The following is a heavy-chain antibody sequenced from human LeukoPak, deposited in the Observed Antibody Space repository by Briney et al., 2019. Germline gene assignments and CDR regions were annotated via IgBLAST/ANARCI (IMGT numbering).Heavy chain of an antibody. D-gene: IGHD2-15*01. V-gene: IGHV4-4*09. Sequence: PSDTLSLTSTVSAGSISSYYWSWIRQPPGQGLEGIGYIYTNGSTNYNPSLKRRVTISVDTSKIQFSLKLSSVTAADTAVYYCARHRPYNCGGGSCYYRDVWGKGTTVTVSS. CDR3: ARHRPYNCGGGSCYYRDV. CDR1: AGSISSYY. CDR2: IYTNGST. J-gene: IGHJ6*03.